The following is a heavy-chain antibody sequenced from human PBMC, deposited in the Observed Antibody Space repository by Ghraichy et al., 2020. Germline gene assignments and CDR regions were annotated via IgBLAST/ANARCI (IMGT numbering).Heavy chain of an antibody. V-gene: IGHV3-13*05. Sequence: GESLNISCAASGFTFSNCDMHWVRQVTGKGLQWVSGIGIAGDPHYLDSVKGRFPILRENAKNSLYLQMDSLRAVDSAVYFCVRQCTELRDKLYYYCGMDVWGQGTTVSV. CDR3: VRQCTELRDKLYYYCGMDV. CDR2: IGIAGDP. J-gene: IGHJ6*02. CDR1: GFTFSNCD. D-gene: IGHD3-10*01.